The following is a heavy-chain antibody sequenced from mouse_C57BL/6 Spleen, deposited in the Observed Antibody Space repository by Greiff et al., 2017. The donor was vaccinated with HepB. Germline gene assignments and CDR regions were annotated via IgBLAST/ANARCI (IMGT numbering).Heavy chain of an antibody. CDR2: INPSTGGT. CDR3: ARPSFDV. V-gene: IGHV1-42*01. Sequence: VQLQQSGPELVKPGASVKISCKASGYSFTGYYMNWVKQSPEKSLEWIGVINPSTGGTTYNQKFKAKATLTVDKSSSTAYMKLKSLTSEDSAVYDCARPSFDVWGRGTTVTVSS. J-gene: IGHJ1*03. CDR1: GYSFTGYY.